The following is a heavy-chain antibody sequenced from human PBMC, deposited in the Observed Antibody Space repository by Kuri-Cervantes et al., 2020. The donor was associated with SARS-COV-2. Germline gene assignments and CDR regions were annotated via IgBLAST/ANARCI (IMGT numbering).Heavy chain of an antibody. CDR1: GFTFSSYE. V-gene: IGHV3-48*02. Sequence: ESLKISCAASGFTFSSYEMNWVRQAPGKGLEWVSYISSSSSTIYYADSVKGRFTISRDNAKNSLYPQMNSLRDEDTAVYYCARDRIEDFWSGPMNWFDPCGQGIL. CDR2: ISSSSSTI. J-gene: IGHJ5*02. CDR3: ARDRIEDFWSGPMNWFDP. D-gene: IGHD3-3*01.